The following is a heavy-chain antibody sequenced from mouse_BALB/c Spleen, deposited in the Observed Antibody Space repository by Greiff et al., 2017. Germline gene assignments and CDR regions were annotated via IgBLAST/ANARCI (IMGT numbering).Heavy chain of an antibody. CDR1: GFTFSSYA. J-gene: IGHJ1*01. V-gene: IGHV5-9-1*01. Sequence: EVMLVESGGGLVKPGGSLKLSCAASGFTFSSYAMSWVRQTPEKRLEWVATISSGGSYTYYPDSVNGRFTISRDNAKNTLYLQMSSLRSEDTAMYYCARDYGSSRYFDVWGAGTTVTVSS. CDR2: ISSGGSYT. CDR3: ARDYGSSRYFDV. D-gene: IGHD1-1*01.